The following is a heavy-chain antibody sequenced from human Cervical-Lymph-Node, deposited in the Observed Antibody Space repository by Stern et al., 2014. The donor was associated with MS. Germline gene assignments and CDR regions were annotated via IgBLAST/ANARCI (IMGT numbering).Heavy chain of an antibody. V-gene: IGHV3-30*18. CDR2: ISYDASNK. CDR3: AKDLGGTYYHYYYGMDV. D-gene: IGHD1-26*01. J-gene: IGHJ6*02. CDR1: GFTFSSYG. Sequence: EHLVESGGGVVQPGRSLRLSCAASGFTFSSYGMHWVRQAPGKGLEWVAVISYDASNKFYADSVKGRFTISRDNSKNTLYLQMNSLRAEDTAVYYCAKDLGGTYYHYYYGMDVWGQGTTVTVSS.